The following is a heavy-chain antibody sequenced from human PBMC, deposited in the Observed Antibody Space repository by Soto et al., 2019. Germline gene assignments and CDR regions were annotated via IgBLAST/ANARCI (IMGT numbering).Heavy chain of an antibody. J-gene: IGHJ6*03. V-gene: IGHV4-31*03. CDR1: GGSISSGGYY. CDR3: ARKGCSGGSCYRAVLFPRYYYYMDV. Sequence: PSETLSLTCTVSGGSISSGGYYWSWIRQHPGKGLEWIGYIYYSGSTYYNPSLKSRVTISVDTSKNQFSLKLSSVTAADTAVYYCARKGCSGGSCYRAVLFPRYYYYMDVWGKGTTVTVSS. CDR2: IYYSGST. D-gene: IGHD2-15*01.